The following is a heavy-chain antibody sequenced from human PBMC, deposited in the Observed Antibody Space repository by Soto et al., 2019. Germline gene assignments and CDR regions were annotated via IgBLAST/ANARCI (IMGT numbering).Heavy chain of an antibody. V-gene: IGHV4-61*01. D-gene: IGHD5-18*01. Sequence: SETLSLTCTVSGGSVSSGSYYWSWIRQPPGKGLEWIGYIYYSGSTNYNPSLKSRVTISVDTSKNQFSLKLSSVTAADTAVYYCARGYSYVGYYYYMDVWGKGTTVTVSS. J-gene: IGHJ6*03. CDR3: ARGYSYVGYYYYMDV. CDR2: IYYSGST. CDR1: GGSVSSGSYY.